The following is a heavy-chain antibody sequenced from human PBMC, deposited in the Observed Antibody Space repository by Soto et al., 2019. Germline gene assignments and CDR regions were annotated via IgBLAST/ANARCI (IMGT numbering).Heavy chain of an antibody. D-gene: IGHD4-4*01. CDR3: ARRHDYSAYYYGMDV. CDR2: ISGSGGST. CDR1: GFTFSSYA. V-gene: IGHV3-23*01. J-gene: IGHJ6*02. Sequence: GGSLRLSCAASGFTFSSYAMSWVRQAPGKGLEWVSAISGSGGSTYYADSVKGRFTTSRDNSKNTLYLQMNSLRAEDTAVYYCARRHDYSAYYYGMDVWGQGTTVTVSS.